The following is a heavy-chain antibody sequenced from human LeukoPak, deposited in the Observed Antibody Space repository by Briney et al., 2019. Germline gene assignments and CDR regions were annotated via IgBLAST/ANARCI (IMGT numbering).Heavy chain of an antibody. D-gene: IGHD6-19*01. V-gene: IGHV1-24*01. Sequence: ASVKLSCKVSGYSLTELSIHWVRQAPGKGLEWMGGFDPEGGEGIYAPKFQGRVTVAEDTSTDTAYMELSSLRSEDTAVYYCATIIAVAGRSYFDYWGQGTLVTVSS. J-gene: IGHJ4*01. CDR2: FDPEGGEG. CDR1: GYSLTELS. CDR3: ATIIAVAGRSYFDY.